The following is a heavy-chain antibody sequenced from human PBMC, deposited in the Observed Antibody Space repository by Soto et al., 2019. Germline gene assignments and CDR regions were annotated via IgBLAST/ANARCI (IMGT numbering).Heavy chain of an antibody. CDR3: ARGRNEYGPYFDY. Sequence: QVQLVESGGGVVQPGRSLRLSCAASGFTFSSYGMHWVRQAPGKGLEWVAVIWYDGSNKYYADSVKGRFTISRDNSKNTLYLQMNSLRAEDTAVYYCARGRNEYGPYFDYWGQGTLVTVSS. CDR2: IWYDGSNK. V-gene: IGHV3-33*01. CDR1: GFTFSSYG. J-gene: IGHJ4*02. D-gene: IGHD4-17*01.